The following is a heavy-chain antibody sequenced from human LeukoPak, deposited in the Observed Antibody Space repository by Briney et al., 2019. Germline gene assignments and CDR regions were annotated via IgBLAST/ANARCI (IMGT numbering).Heavy chain of an antibody. CDR3: ARVVGIAVAGPHDY. CDR2: IIPILGIA. J-gene: IGHJ4*02. D-gene: IGHD6-19*01. CDR1: GGTFSSYA. V-gene: IGHV1-69*04. Sequence: SVKVSCKASGGTFSSYAISWVRQAPGQGLEWMGRIIPILGIANYARKFQGRVTITADKSTSTAYMELSSLRSEDTAVYYCARVVGIAVAGPHDYWGQGTLVTVSS.